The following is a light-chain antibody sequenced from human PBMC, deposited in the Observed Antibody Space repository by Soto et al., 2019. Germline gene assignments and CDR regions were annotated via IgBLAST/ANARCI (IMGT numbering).Light chain of an antibody. V-gene: IGKV3-11*01. J-gene: IGKJ5*01. CDR2: DAS. CDR1: QSVSSY. CDR3: QQRSIWPIT. Sequence: EIVLTQSPATLSLSPGERATLSCRASQSVSSYLAWYQQKPGQAPRLLIYDASSRATGIPARFSGSGSGTDFTLTISSLEPEDFAVYYCQQRSIWPITVGQGTRLDIK.